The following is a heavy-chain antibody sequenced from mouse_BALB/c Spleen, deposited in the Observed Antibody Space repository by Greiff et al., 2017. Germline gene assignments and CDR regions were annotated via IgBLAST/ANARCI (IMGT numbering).Heavy chain of an antibody. CDR2: IWAGGST. J-gene: IGHJ2*01. D-gene: IGHD1-2*01. CDR3: ARPFHYYGYPDY. Sequence: QVQLQESGPGLVAPSQSLSITCTVSGFSLTSYGVHWVRQPPGKGLEWLGVIWAGGSTNYNSALMSRLSISKDNSKSQVFLKMNSLQTDDTAMYYCARPFHYYGYPDYWGQGTTLTVSS. CDR1: GFSLTSYG. V-gene: IGHV2-9*02.